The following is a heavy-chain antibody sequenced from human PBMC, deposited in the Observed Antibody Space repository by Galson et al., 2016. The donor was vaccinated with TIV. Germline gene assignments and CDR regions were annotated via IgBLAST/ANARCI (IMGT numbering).Heavy chain of an antibody. CDR2: IDWDDDK. Sequence: PALVKPTQTLTLTCTFSGFSLSTGGVCVSWIRQPPGKALGWLARIDWDDDKNYSPFLKTRLTISKDTSKNQVVLTMTNTDPVDTATYYCARTLFSENDGYWIDYWGQGALVTVSS. V-gene: IGHV2-70*11. CDR3: ARTLFSENDGYWIDY. CDR1: GFSLSTGGVC. J-gene: IGHJ4*02. D-gene: IGHD3-22*01.